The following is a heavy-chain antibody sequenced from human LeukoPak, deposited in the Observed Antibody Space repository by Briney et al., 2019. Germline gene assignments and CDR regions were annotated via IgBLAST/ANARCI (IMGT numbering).Heavy chain of an antibody. D-gene: IGHD3-10*01. J-gene: IGHJ3*01. CDR3: ATTPGD. Sequence: AASVKVSCKASGGTFSSYAISWVRQAPGQGLEWMGGFDPEDGETIYAQKFQGRVTMTEDTSTDTAYMELSSLRSEDTAVYYCATTPGDWGQGTMVTVSS. CDR2: FDPEDGET. V-gene: IGHV1-24*01. CDR1: GGTFSSYA.